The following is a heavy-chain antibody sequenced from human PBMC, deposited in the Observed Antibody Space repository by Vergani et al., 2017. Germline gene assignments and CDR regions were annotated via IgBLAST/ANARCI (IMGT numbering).Heavy chain of an antibody. CDR1: GFTFSSYA. Sequence: EVQLLESGGGLVKPGGSLRLSCAASGFTFSSYAMSWVRQAPGKGLEWVSAISGSGGRPYYADSVKGRFTISRDNSKNTLYLQMNSLRAEDTAVYYCAKDFITMVRGVIGYFDYWGQGTLVTVSS. CDR2: ISGSGGRP. J-gene: IGHJ4*02. CDR3: AKDFITMVRGVIGYFDY. V-gene: IGHV3-23*01. D-gene: IGHD3-10*01.